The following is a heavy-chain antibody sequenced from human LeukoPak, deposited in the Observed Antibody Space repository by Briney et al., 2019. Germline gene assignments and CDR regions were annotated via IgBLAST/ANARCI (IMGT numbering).Heavy chain of an antibody. V-gene: IGHV1-2*02. Sequence: GASVKLSCKASGYTFTGYYMHWVRQAPGQGLEWMGCINANSGGTKYAETFKGRVTMARDMSISTAYMELSSLRSDDTAVYYCARDGDTYGYYYYGLDVWGQGTTVTVSS. D-gene: IGHD5-18*01. CDR1: GYTFTGYY. CDR2: INANSGGT. CDR3: ARDGDTYGYYYYGLDV. J-gene: IGHJ6*02.